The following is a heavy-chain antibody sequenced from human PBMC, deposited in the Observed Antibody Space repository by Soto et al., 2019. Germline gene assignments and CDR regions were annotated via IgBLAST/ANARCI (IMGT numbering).Heavy chain of an antibody. V-gene: IGHV3-23*01. CDR1: GFTFSSYA. CDR3: AKERRNCSGGSCYGYAFDI. CDR2: ISGSGGST. J-gene: IGHJ3*02. Sequence: EVQLLESGGGLVQPGGSLRLSCAASGFTFSSYAMSWVRQAPGKGLEWVSAISGSGGSTYYADSVKGRFTISRDNSKNTLYLQMNSLRAEDTGVYYCAKERRNCSGGSCYGYAFDIWGQGTMVTVSS. D-gene: IGHD2-15*01.